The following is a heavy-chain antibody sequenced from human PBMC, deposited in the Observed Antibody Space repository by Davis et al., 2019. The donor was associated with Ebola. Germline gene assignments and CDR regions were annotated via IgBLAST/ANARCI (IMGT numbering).Heavy chain of an antibody. D-gene: IGHD6-25*01. CDR3: AREFSTSGWAGCFAP. CDR1: AFPFSTAI. V-gene: IGHV3-30-3*01. CDR2: ISYDGFSE. J-gene: IGHJ5*02. Sequence: GESLKISCVVSAFPFSTAIIHWVRQAPGKGLEWVAAISYDGFSEYYAESVKGRFTLSRDKSKNTVYLQMNSLRPDDTALYFCAREFSTSGWAGCFAPWGQGALVTVSS.